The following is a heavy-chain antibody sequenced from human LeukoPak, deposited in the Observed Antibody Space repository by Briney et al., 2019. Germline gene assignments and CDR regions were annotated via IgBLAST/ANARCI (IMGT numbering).Heavy chain of an antibody. CDR3: ARGRGRDVSFYYGMDV. CDR1: RGSISSGSYY. Sequence: SETLSLTCTVSRGSISSGSYYWSWIRRPAEKGLEWIGRIYSNGTTNHNPSLKSRATISVDTSKNHFSLKLSSVTAADTAVYYCARGRGRDVSFYYGMDVWGQGTTVTVSS. J-gene: IGHJ6*02. D-gene: IGHD3-10*01. CDR2: IYSNGTT. V-gene: IGHV4-61*02.